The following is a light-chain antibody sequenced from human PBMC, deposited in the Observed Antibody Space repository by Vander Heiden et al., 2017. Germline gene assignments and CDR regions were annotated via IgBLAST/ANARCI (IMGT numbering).Light chain of an antibody. V-gene: IGLV6-57*02. CDR3: QSYDSSNWV. CDR2: EDN. CDR1: SGSIDSNY. Sequence: NFILTQPHSVSESPGKTVTISCTGSSGSIDSNYVKWYQQRPGSAPTTVIYEDNQRPSGVPDRFSGSIDSSSNSASLTISGLKTEDEADYYCQSYDSSNWVFGGGTKLTVL. J-gene: IGLJ3*02.